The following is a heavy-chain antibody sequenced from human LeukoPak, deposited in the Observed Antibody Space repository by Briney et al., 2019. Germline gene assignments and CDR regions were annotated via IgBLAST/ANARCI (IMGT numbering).Heavy chain of an antibody. V-gene: IGHV3-7*04. J-gene: IGHJ4*02. CDR1: GFXFSSYW. CDR3: ARDPDYYDSSGYYPVDY. Sequence: GGSLRLSCAASGFXFSSYWISWVRQAPGKGLEWVAHIKQDGSEKYYVDTVKGRFTISRDNAKNSLYLQMNSLRAEDTAVYYCARDPDYYDSSGYYPVDYWGQGTLVTVSS. CDR2: IKQDGSEK. D-gene: IGHD3-22*01.